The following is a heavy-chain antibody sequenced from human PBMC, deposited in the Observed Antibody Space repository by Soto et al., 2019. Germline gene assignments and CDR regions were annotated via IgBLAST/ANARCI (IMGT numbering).Heavy chain of an antibody. Sequence: SETLSLTCTVSGGSISSSSYYWGWIRQPPGKGLEWIGSIYYSGSTYYNPSLKSRVTISVDTSKNQFSLKLSSVAAADTAVYYRARRVLIESAYYYYYLDVWGKGTTVTVSS. J-gene: IGHJ6*03. CDR2: IYYSGST. D-gene: IGHD3-3*01. CDR3: ARRVLIESAYYYYYLDV. V-gene: IGHV4-39*01. CDR1: GGSISSSSYY.